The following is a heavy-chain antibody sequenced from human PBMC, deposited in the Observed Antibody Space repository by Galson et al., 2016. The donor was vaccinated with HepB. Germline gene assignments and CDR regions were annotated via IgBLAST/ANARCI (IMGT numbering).Heavy chain of an antibody. J-gene: IGHJ4*02. CDR2: IVPIVGLE. D-gene: IGHD3-22*01. CDR1: GGTLSSYP. Sequence: SVKVSCKASGGTLSSYPISWLRQAPGQGLEWMGRIVPIVGLENYAQKFQGRVTITADKSTNTAYMELSSLTSEDTAVYYCARPRAASDSSGFYFDPWGQGTLVTVSP. V-gene: IGHV1-69*02. CDR3: ARPRAASDSSGFYFDP.